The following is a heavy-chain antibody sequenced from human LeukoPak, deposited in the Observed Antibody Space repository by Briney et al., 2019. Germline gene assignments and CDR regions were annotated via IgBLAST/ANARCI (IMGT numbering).Heavy chain of an antibody. J-gene: IGHJ4*02. CDR2: IYYSGST. CDR1: GGSISSYY. CDR3: ARGSGKIFDY. V-gene: IGHV4-59*01. D-gene: IGHD3-3*01. Sequence: SETLSLTCTVSGGSISSYYWSWIRQPPGKGLEWIGYIYYSGSTNYNPSLKSRVTISVDTSKNQFSLKLSSVTAADTAVYCCARGSGKIFDYWGQGTLVTVSS.